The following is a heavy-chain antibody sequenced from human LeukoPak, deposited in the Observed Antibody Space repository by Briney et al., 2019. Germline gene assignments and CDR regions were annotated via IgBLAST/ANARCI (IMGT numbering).Heavy chain of an antibody. Sequence: ASVKVSCKASGYTFTSYGISWVRQAPGQGLEWMGWISAYNGNTNYAQKLQGRVTMTTDTSTSTAYMELRSLRSDDTAVYYCARDRPYYYDSSGYYPGAYYYYYMDVWGKGTTVTVSS. J-gene: IGHJ6*03. CDR1: GYTFTSYG. CDR3: ARDRPYYYDSSGYYPGAYYYYYMDV. CDR2: ISAYNGNT. D-gene: IGHD3-22*01. V-gene: IGHV1-18*01.